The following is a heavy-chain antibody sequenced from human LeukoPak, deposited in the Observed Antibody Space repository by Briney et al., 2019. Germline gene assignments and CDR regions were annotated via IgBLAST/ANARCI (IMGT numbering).Heavy chain of an antibody. CDR2: IYPDDSDT. Sequence: GESLKISCRASGYTFANYWIGWVRQMPGKGLEWMGIIYPDDSDTRYSPSFEGQVTFSVDKSISTAYLRWSSLRASDTAMYYCARHVQWLRTFDYWGQGTLVTVSS. J-gene: IGHJ4*02. V-gene: IGHV5-51*01. CDR1: GYTFANYW. CDR3: ARHVQWLRTFDY. D-gene: IGHD5-12*01.